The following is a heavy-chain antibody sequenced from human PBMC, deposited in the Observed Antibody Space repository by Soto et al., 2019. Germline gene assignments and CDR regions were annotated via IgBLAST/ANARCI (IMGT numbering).Heavy chain of an antibody. CDR3: ARDHNCISTSCYGPYYYYGMDV. CDR2: IYYSGST. D-gene: IGHD2-2*01. Sequence: SETLSLTCTVSGGSISSGDYYWSWIRQPPGKGLEWIGYIYYSGSTYYNPSLKSRVTISVDTSKNQFSLKLSSVTAADTAVYYCARDHNCISTSCYGPYYYYGMDVWGQGTTVTVSS. J-gene: IGHJ6*02. CDR1: GGSISSGDYY. V-gene: IGHV4-30-4*01.